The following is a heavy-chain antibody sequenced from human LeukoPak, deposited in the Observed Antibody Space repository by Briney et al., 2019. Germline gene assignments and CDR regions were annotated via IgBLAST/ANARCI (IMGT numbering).Heavy chain of an antibody. CDR1: GFTFSTYA. D-gene: IGHD1-26*01. V-gene: IGHV3-23*01. CDR3: AKSPGRGPSSFDY. J-gene: IGHJ4*02. Sequence: GGSLRLSCTASGFTFSTYAMNWVRQAPGKGLEWVSTISGGGGSTFYADSVKGRFTISRDNSKNTLYLQMNSLRAEDTAVYYCAKSPGRGPSSFDYWGQGTLVTVSS. CDR2: ISGGGGST.